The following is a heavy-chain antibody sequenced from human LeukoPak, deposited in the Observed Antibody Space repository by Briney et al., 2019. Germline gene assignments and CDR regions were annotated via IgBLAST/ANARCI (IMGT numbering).Heavy chain of an antibody. D-gene: IGHD6-13*01. CDR1: GGTFSSYA. CDR3: ARAGAIAAYFDY. V-gene: IGHV1-69*05. J-gene: IGHJ4*02. Sequence: SVKLSCTASGGTFSSYAISWVRQAPGQGLEWMGGIIPIFGTANYAQKFQGRVTITTDESTSTAYMELSSLRSEDTAVYYCARAGAIAAYFDYWGQGTLVTVSS. CDR2: IIPIFGTA.